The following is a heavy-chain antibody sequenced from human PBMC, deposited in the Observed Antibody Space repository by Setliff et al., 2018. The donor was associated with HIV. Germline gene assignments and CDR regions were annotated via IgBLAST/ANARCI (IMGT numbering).Heavy chain of an antibody. Sequence: TLSLTCAVSGYSISSGFYWGWIRQPPGKGLEWIGSIYHSGNTYYIPSLQSRVTISVDTSKNQFSLKLSSVTAADTAVYYCGRHSLYGPAAISALDYWGQGALVTVSS. CDR2: IYHSGNT. V-gene: IGHV4-38-2*01. CDR3: GRHSLYGPAAISALDY. CDR1: GYSISSGFY. J-gene: IGHJ4*02. D-gene: IGHD2-2*02.